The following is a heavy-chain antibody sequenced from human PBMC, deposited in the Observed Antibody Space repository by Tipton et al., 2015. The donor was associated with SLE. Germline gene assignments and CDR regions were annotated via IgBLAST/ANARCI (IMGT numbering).Heavy chain of an antibody. CDR2: IRYDGSNK. CDR3: AKDQGQQHDY. Sequence: SLRLSCAASGFTFSSYAMHWVRQAPGKGLEWVAFIRYDGSNKYYADSVKGRFTISRDNSKNTLYLQMNSLRAEDTAVYYCAKDQGQQHDYWGQGTLVTVSS. V-gene: IGHV3-30*02. CDR1: GFTFSSYA. D-gene: IGHD6-13*01. J-gene: IGHJ4*02.